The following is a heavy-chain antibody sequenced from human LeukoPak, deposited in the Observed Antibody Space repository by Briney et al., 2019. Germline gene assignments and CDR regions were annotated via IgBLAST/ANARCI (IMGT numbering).Heavy chain of an antibody. J-gene: IGHJ4*02. CDR1: GFTFRGFG. CDR2: IRFDGSNQ. Sequence: PGGSLRLSCAASGFTFRGFGMHLVRQTPGKGLEWVAFIRFDGSNQYYADSVKGRFTISRDNSNNTLFLQMNSLRVDDTAVYFCAKGYGESHFDSWGRGTLVTVSS. V-gene: IGHV3-30*02. D-gene: IGHD4/OR15-4a*01. CDR3: AKGYGESHFDS.